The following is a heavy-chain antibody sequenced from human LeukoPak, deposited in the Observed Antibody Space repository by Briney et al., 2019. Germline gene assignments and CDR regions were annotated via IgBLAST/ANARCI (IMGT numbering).Heavy chain of an antibody. J-gene: IGHJ4*02. D-gene: IGHD6-19*01. CDR3: ARDKSGNSGWYSYFDY. CDR2: INPNSGDT. V-gene: IGHV1-2*02. CDR1: GYTFTGYY. Sequence: GASVKVSCKASGYTFTGYYMHWVRQAPGQGLEWMGWINPNSGDTNYAQKFQGRVTMTRDTPISPAYMELSRLRSDDTAVYYCARDKSGNSGWYSYFDYWGQGTLVTVSS.